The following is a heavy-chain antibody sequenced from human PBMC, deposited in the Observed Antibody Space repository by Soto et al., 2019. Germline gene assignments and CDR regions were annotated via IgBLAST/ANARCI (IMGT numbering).Heavy chain of an antibody. CDR2: INHSGST. D-gene: IGHD1-26*01. J-gene: IGHJ4*02. V-gene: IGHV4-34*01. CDR1: GGSFSGYY. CDR3: AREGRGELPRKGFDY. Sequence: PSETLSLTCAVYGGSFSGYYWSWIRQPPGKGLEWIGEINHSGSTNYNPSLKSRVTISVDTSKNQFSLKLSSVTAADTALYYCAREGRGELPRKGFDYWGQGTLVTV.